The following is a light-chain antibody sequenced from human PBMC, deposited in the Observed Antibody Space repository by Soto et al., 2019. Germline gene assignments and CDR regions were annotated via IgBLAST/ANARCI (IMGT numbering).Light chain of an antibody. J-gene: IGLJ3*02. V-gene: IGLV1-44*01. CDR3: ATWDDSLNGWV. CDR1: SSDVGGYN. CDR2: ANN. Sequence: QSALTQPASVSGSPGQSITISCTGTSSDVGGYNYVSWYQQLPGMAPKLLIYANNQRSSGAPDRFSGSKSGTSASLAISGLQSEDKSDYYCATWDDSLNGWVFGGGTKLTVL.